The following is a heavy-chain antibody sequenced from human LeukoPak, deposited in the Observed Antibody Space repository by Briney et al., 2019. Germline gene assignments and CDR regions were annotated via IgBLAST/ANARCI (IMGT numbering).Heavy chain of an antibody. Sequence: SVKVSCKASGGTFSSYAISWVRQAPGQGLEWMGGMIPIFGTANYAQKFQGRVTITADESTSTAYMELSSLRSEDTGVYYCATDVSNRGRYSGPDSFDLWGHGTMVTVSS. CDR3: ATDVSNRGRYSGPDSFDL. CDR2: MIPIFGTA. D-gene: IGHD1-26*01. CDR1: GGTFSSYA. J-gene: IGHJ3*01. V-gene: IGHV1-69*13.